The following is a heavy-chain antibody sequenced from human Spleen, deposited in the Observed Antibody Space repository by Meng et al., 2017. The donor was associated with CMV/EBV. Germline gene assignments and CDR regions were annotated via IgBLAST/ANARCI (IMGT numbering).Heavy chain of an antibody. CDR1: DNTFTTYG. J-gene: IGHJ4*02. V-gene: IGHV1-2*02. D-gene: IGHD2-2*02. Sequence: ASVKVSCKASDNTFTTYGFTWVRQAPGQGLEWMGWINPTSGAINYAHKFQGRVTMTRDTSISTAYMDLSRLRSDDTAVYFCARAEDIIVEPAAIGSITGTTLLNWGQGTLVTVSS. CDR2: INPTSGAI. CDR3: ARAEDIIVEPAAIGSITGTTLLN.